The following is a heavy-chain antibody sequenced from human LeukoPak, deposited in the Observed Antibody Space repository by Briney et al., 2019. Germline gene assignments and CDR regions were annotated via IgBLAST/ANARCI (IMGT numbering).Heavy chain of an antibody. CDR2: IAYDEAKK. CDR3: ARPPQSHTGSSLQQRAFEY. CDR1: GFTFSRYS. D-gene: IGHD1-26*01. J-gene: IGHJ4*02. Sequence: GGSLRLSCAASGFTFSRYSMHWVRQAPGKGLEWVAVIAYDEAKKYHADSVEGRFTISRDNSKNTLYLQMNSLRAEDTAIYYCARPPQSHTGSSLQQRAFEYWGQGTLVTVSS. V-gene: IGHV3-30-3*01.